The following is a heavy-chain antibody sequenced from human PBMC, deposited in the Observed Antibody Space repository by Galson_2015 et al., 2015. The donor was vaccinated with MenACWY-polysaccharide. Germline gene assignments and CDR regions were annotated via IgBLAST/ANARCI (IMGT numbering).Heavy chain of an antibody. CDR3: AREGTRIVFHAFDV. J-gene: IGHJ3*01. CDR1: GIRFSGSG. V-gene: IGHV3-33*05. CDR2: IQYDGSKI. D-gene: IGHD2-15*01. Sequence: SLRLSCEASGIRFSGSGMHWVRQAPGKGLEWVAVIQYDGSKIVYADSVKGRFNVSRDNSKNTLYLEMNSLRAEDTAVYYCAREGTRIVFHAFDVWRQGTMVTVSS.